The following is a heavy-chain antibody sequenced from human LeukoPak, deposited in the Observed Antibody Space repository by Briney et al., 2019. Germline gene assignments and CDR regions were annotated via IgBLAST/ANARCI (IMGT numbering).Heavy chain of an antibody. D-gene: IGHD3-16*01. V-gene: IGHV1-8*03. CDR2: MNPNSGYT. J-gene: IGHJ4*02. CDR3: ARGLSRVY. Sequence: VSVKVSCKASGYTFTSYDINWVRQAAGQGLEWMGWMNPNSGYTGYAQKFQGRLTITRNTSISTAYMELSSLRFEDTAMYYCARGLSRVYWGQGTLLTVSS. CDR1: GYTFTSYD.